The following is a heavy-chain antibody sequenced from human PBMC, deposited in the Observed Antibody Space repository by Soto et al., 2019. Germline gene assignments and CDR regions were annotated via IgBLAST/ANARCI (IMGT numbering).Heavy chain of an antibody. CDR1: GGTFSSYP. CDR3: ARPRTTATTKGYDY. D-gene: IGHD1-1*01. V-gene: IGHV1-69*01. Sequence: QVQLVQSGAEVKKPGSSVRVSCKASGGTFSSYPIGWVRQAPGQGLEWMGVIIPIFGTTNYAQRFQGRVSISADEYTSTAYMELSSLRYEDTAVYFCARPRTTATTKGYDYWGQGTLVTVSS. J-gene: IGHJ4*02. CDR2: IIPIFGTT.